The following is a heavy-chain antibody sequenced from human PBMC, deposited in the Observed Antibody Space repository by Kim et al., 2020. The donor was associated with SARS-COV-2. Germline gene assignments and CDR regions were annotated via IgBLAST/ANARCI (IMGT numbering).Heavy chain of an antibody. J-gene: IGHJ4*02. CDR3: ARRRGWNTGSSFDY. CDR1: GYSFSSYW. V-gene: IGHV5-51*01. D-gene: IGHD1-1*01. CDR2: IYLGDSDI. Sequence: GESLKISCRSSGYSFSSYWIGWVRQMPGKGLEWVGIIYLGDSDIRYSPSFQGQVTISADKSISTAYLQWSSLKASDTAMYYCARRRGWNTGSSFDYWGQGTLVTVSS.